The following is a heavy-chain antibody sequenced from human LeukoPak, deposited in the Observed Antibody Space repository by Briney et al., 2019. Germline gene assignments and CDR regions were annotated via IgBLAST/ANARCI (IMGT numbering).Heavy chain of an antibody. V-gene: IGHV4-38-2*01. CDR1: GYSISIGYY. D-gene: IGHD2-2*01. J-gene: IGHJ4*02. Sequence: SETLSLICAVSGYSISIGYYWGWIRQPPGKGLEWIGIIYHSGSTYYNPSLKSRLTMSVDTSKNHFSLKLSSVTAADTAVYYCARQARYCAGTTCYILDYWGQGTLVTVSS. CDR2: IYHSGST. CDR3: ARQARYCAGTTCYILDY.